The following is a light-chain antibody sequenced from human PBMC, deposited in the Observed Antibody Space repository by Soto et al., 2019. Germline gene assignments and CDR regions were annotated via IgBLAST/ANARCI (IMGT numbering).Light chain of an antibody. J-gene: IGKJ4*01. V-gene: IGKV1-9*01. CDR3: QQLNTYPVT. Sequence: IQLTQSPSSLSASVGDSVTITCRASQGVSRYLSWYQQKPGRAPILLISAASPLQSGVPARFSGSGSGTDFTLSITRLQPEDFATYYCQQLNTYPVTVGGGTKVEIK. CDR2: AAS. CDR1: QGVSRY.